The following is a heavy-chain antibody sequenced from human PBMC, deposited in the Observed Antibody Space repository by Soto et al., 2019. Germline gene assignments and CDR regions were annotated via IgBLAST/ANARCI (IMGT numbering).Heavy chain of an antibody. Sequence: QVQLVQSGAEVKKPGASVKVSCKASGYTFTSYAMHWVRQAPGQRHEWMGWINAGNGNTKYSQKFQGRVTITRDTSASTAYMELSSLRSEDTAVYYCATEPLRYFVWLPIDYWGQGTLVTVSS. CDR3: ATEPLRYFVWLPIDY. D-gene: IGHD3-9*01. CDR2: INAGNGNT. J-gene: IGHJ4*02. CDR1: GYTFTSYA. V-gene: IGHV1-3*01.